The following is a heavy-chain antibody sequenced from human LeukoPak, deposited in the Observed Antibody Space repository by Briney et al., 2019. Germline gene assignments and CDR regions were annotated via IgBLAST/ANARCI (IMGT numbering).Heavy chain of an antibody. CDR2: IYYSGST. V-gene: IGHV4-59*01. CDR1: GGSISSYY. J-gene: IGHJ4*02. Sequence: SETLSLTCTVSGGSISSYYWSWIRQPPGKGLEWIGYIYYSGSTNYNPSLKSRVTISVDTSKNQFSLKLSSVTAADTAVYYCARDSRGGAAVAGRVDYWGQGTLVTVSS. CDR3: ARDSRGGAAVAGRVDY. D-gene: IGHD6-19*01.